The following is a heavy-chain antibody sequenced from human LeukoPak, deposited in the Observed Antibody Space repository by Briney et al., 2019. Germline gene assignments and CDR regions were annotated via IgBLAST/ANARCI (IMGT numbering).Heavy chain of an antibody. Sequence: SETLSLTCAVYGGSFSGYYWSWIRQPPGKGLEWIGEINHSGSTNYNPSLKSRVTISVDTSKNQFSLKLSSVTAADTAVYYCARGPIWFGPDRPCYFDYWGQGTLVTVSS. J-gene: IGHJ4*02. D-gene: IGHD3-10*01. CDR3: ARGPIWFGPDRPCYFDY. V-gene: IGHV4-34*01. CDR1: GGSFSGYY. CDR2: INHSGST.